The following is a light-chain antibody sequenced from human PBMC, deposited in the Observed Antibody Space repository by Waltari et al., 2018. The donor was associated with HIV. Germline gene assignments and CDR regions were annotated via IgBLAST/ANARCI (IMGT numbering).Light chain of an antibody. CDR2: EVA. Sequence: QSALTQPASMSGSPGQSITISCTGTISIFGSFTLTSWYQHHPGKAPKSIIYEVAKRPSGVSHRFSGSKSGNTASLTISDLQPDDEADYYCCPYADSSTYIFGPGTKVTVL. J-gene: IGLJ1*01. CDR1: ISIFGSFTL. V-gene: IGLV2-23*02. CDR3: CPYADSSTYI.